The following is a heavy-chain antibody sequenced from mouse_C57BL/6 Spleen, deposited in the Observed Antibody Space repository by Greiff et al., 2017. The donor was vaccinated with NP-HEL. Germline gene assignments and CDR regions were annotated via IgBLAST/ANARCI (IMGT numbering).Heavy chain of an antibody. V-gene: IGHV1-80*01. J-gene: IGHJ2*01. CDR2: IYPGDGDT. CDR1: GYAFSSYW. Sequence: QVQLQQSGAEPVKPGASVKISCKASGYAFSSYWMNWVKQRPGKGLEWIGQIYPGDGDTNYNGKFKGKATLTADKSSSTAYMQLSSLTSEDSAVYFCARDYYGSSYFDDWGQGTTLTVSS. D-gene: IGHD1-1*01. CDR3: ARDYYGSSYFDD.